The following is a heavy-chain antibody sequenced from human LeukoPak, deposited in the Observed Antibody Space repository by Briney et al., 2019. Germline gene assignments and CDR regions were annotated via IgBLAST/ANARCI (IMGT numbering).Heavy chain of an antibody. J-gene: IGHJ4*02. D-gene: IGHD3-10*01. CDR2: INEDGGVQ. CDR1: GFIFSDFW. CDR3: ATRESSMARSH. V-gene: IGHV3-7*01. Sequence: GGSLRLSCVASGFIFSDFWMNWVRLVPGKGLEWVANINEDGGVQDYVGSVRGRFTISRDNAKNSLYLHMNSVRVEDTAVYYCATRESSMARSHWGQGTLVTISS.